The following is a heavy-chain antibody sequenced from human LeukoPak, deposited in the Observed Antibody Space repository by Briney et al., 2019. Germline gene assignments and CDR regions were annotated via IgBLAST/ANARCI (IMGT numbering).Heavy chain of an antibody. CDR1: GGSISSGGYY. Sequence: SQTLSLTCTVSGGSISSGGYYWSWIRQHPGKGLEWLGYISYSGSTYYNPSLKSRLAISVDTSKNQFSLRLSSVTAADTAVYYCARDRSDSSGYYALTYWGQGSLVTVSS. CDR3: ARDRSDSSGYYALTY. CDR2: ISYSGST. J-gene: IGHJ4*02. D-gene: IGHD3-22*01. V-gene: IGHV4-31*03.